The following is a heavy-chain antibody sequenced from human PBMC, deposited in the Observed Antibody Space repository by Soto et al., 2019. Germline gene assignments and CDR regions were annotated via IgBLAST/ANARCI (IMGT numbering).Heavy chain of an antibody. CDR1: GFTFSSYA. D-gene: IGHD3-22*01. V-gene: IGHV3-23*01. CDR2: ISGSGGST. J-gene: IGHJ6*02. CDR3: AKDLPSITMIVVVSYYYGMDV. Sequence: GGSLRLSCAASGFTFSSYAMSWVRQAPGKGLEWVSAISGSGGSTYYADSVKGRFTISRDNSKNTLYLQMNSLRAEDTAVYYCAKDLPSITMIVVVSYYYGMDVWGQGTTVTVSS.